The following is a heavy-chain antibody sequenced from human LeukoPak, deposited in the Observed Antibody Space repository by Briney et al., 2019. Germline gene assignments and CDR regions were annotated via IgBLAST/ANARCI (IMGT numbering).Heavy chain of an antibody. D-gene: IGHD5-12*01. CDR3: ARDGIDGGYALLTTPSFDY. CDR1: GGSISSYY. V-gene: IGHV4-59*12. Sequence: SETLSLTCTVSGGSISSYYWSWIRQPPGKGLEWIGYIYYSGSTYYNPSLKSRVTISVDTSKNQFSLKLSSVTAADTAVCYCARDGIDGGYALLTTPSFDYWGQGTLVTVSS. CDR2: IYYSGST. J-gene: IGHJ4*02.